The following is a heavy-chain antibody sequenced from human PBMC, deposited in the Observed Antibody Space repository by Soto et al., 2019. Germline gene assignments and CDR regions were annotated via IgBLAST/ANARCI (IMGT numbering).Heavy chain of an antibody. Sequence: GGSLRLSCAASGFTFSDYYMSWIRQAPGKGLEWVSYISSSGSTIYYADSVKGRFTISRDNAKNSLYLQMNSLRAEDTAVYYFATQTWSPYFDYWGQATLGIVSS. D-gene: IGHD2-8*02. V-gene: IGHV3-11*01. J-gene: IGHJ4*02. CDR2: ISSSGSTI. CDR1: GFTFSDYY. CDR3: ATQTWSPYFDY.